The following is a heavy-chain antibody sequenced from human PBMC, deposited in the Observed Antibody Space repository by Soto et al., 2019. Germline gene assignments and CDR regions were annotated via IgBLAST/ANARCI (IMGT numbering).Heavy chain of an antibody. CDR2: ISSSGSTI. CDR3: ARAYSYGYYSYYGMDV. Sequence: GESLKISCAASGFTFSDYYMSWIRQAPGKGLEWVSYISSSGSTIYYADSVKGRFTISRDNAKNSLYLQMNSLRAEDTAVYYCARAYSYGYYSYYGMDVWGQGTTVTVSS. D-gene: IGHD5-18*01. J-gene: IGHJ6*02. CDR1: GFTFSDYY. V-gene: IGHV3-11*01.